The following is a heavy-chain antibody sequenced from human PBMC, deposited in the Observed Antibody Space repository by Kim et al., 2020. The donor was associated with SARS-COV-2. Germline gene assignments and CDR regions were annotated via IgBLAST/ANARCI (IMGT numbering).Heavy chain of an antibody. D-gene: IGHD2-21*02. V-gene: IGHV3-53*04. CDR1: GFTVNSNS. CDR2: IYRGGST. J-gene: IGHJ4*02. CDR3: ATHCGVDSPNLAY. Sequence: GGSLRLSCAASGFTVNSNSMTWVRQAPGKGLEWVSVIYRGGSTHYADSVKGRFTISRHNSKNTLFLQMNGLRPDDTAVYYCATHCGVDSPNLAYWGQGPLVTVPS.